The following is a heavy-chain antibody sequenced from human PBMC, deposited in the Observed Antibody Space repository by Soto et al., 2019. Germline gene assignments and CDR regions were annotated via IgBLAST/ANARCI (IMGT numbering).Heavy chain of an antibody. Sequence: EVKLLEYGGGLVQPGGSLRLSCVGSGFTLRAFAMTWVRQAPGKGLEWVSVISASGDYTSYADSVKGRFTISRDNSRNTLYLQMNSLRAEDAAVYYCVKGGFTVTTIDHWGQGTLVAVSS. CDR3: VKGGFTVTTIDH. CDR2: ISASGDYT. J-gene: IGHJ4*02. CDR1: GFTLRAFA. D-gene: IGHD4-17*01. V-gene: IGHV3-23*01.